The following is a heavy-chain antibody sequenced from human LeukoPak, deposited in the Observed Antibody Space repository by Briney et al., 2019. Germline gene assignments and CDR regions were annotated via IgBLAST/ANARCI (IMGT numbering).Heavy chain of an antibody. D-gene: IGHD1-26*01. Sequence: SETLSLTCSVSGGSISTTYWSWIRHPPGKGLEWIGYVYYSGSTNYNPSLNSRVTISVDTSKNQFSLTLSSVTAADTAVYYCARGGNSGSYFLLDWGQGTLVTVTS. CDR2: VYYSGST. V-gene: IGHV4-59*01. CDR3: ARGGNSGSYFLLD. CDR1: GGSISTTY. J-gene: IGHJ4*02.